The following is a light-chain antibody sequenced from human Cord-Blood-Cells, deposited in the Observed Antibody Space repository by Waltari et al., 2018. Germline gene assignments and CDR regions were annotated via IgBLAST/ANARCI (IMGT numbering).Light chain of an antibody. J-gene: IGKJ1*01. Sequence: DIQMTQSPSTLSASVGDRVTITCRASQRISSWLAWYQQKQGKAPKLLIYDASSLESGVPSRFSGSGSGTEFTLTISSLQPHDFATYYCQQYNSYSPWTFGQGTKVEIK. CDR1: QRISSW. CDR2: DAS. V-gene: IGKV1-5*01. CDR3: QQYNSYSPWT.